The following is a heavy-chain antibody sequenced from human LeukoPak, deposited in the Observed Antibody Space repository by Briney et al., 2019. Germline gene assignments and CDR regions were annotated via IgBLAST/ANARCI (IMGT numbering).Heavy chain of an antibody. Sequence: GGSLRLSCAASGFTFYDYGMSWARQAPGKGLEWVSGINWNGGSTGYADSVKGRFTISRDNAKKSLSLQMNILRAEDTAVYYCARGSADYNNFWLSYWGQGTLVTVSS. D-gene: IGHD4-11*01. CDR2: INWNGGST. J-gene: IGHJ4*02. CDR3: ARGSADYNNFWLSY. CDR1: GFTFYDYG. V-gene: IGHV3-20*04.